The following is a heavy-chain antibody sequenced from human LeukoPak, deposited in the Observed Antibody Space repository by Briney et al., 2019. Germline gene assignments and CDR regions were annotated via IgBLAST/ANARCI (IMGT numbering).Heavy chain of an antibody. V-gene: IGHV4-38-2*02. CDR1: GYSINSGYY. J-gene: IGHJ4*02. CDR2: IFHSGST. D-gene: IGHD1-26*01. Sequence: PSETLSLTCTVSGYSINSGYYWGWIRQPPGKGLEWIGSIFHSGSTYYNPSLKSRVTISVDTSKNQFSLKLSSVTAADTAVYYCARRRGSYYFDFWGQGTLVTVSS. CDR3: ARRRGSYYFDF.